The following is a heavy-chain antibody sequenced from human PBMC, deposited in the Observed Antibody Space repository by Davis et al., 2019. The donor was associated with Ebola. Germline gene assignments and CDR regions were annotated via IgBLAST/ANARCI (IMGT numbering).Heavy chain of an antibody. CDR1: GFTFSSYA. V-gene: IGHV3-9*01. CDR3: AKELTARMVRGNFDY. Sequence: SLKISCAASGFTFSSYAMHWVRQAPGKGLEWVSGISWNSGSIGYADSVKGRFTISRDNAKNSLYLQMNSLRAEDTALYYCAKELTARMVRGNFDYWGQGTLVTVSS. J-gene: IGHJ4*02. CDR2: ISWNSGSI. D-gene: IGHD3-10*01.